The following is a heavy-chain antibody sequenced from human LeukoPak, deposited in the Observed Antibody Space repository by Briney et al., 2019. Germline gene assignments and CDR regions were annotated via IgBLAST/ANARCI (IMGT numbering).Heavy chain of an antibody. J-gene: IGHJ6*02. V-gene: IGHV1-2*02. CDR2: INPNSGGT. Sequence: ASVKVSCKVSGYTLTELSMHWVRQAPGQGLEWMGWINPNSGGTNYAQKFQGRVTMTRDTSISTAYMELSRLRSDDTAVYYCARAGGDTTYYYYGMDVWGQGTTVTVSS. CDR3: ARAGGDTTYYYYGMDV. CDR1: GYTLTELS. D-gene: IGHD2/OR15-2a*01.